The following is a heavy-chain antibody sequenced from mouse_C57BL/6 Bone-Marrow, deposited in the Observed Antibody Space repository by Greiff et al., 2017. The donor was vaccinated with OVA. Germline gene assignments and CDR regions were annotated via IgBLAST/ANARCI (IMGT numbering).Heavy chain of an antibody. J-gene: IGHJ4*01. CDR2: IDPETGGT. CDR1: GYTFTDYE. CDR3: TRGDSNYYAIDY. D-gene: IGHD2-5*01. Sequence: VQLQQPGAELVRPGASVTLSCKASGYTFTDYEMHWVKQTPVHGLEWIGAIDPETGGTAYNQKFKGKATLTADKSSSTAYMELRSLTSDDSAVDYCTRGDSNYYAIDYWGQGTSVTVSS. V-gene: IGHV1-15*01.